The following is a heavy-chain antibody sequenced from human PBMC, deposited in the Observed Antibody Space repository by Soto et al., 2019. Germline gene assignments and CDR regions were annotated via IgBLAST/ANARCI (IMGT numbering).Heavy chain of an antibody. CDR1: GFTFNTYN. J-gene: IGHJ2*01. Sequence: PGGSLRLSCAASGFTFNTYNMNWVRQAPGKGLEWVSYIDSSSSTIHYTDSVRGRFTISRDNAKNSLYLQMNSLRDEDTAVYYCARRGGYFDLWGRGTLVTVSS. V-gene: IGHV3-48*02. CDR3: ARRGGYFDL. CDR2: IDSSSSTI.